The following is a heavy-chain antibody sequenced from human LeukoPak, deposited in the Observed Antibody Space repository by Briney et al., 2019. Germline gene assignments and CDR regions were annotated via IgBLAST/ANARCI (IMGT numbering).Heavy chain of an antibody. Sequence: GGSLRLLCTASRFSLDEYAMNWVGQAPRTGLEGVAGVNWNGGLTDYANTLTGRFTLSRDDAKNSLYLDMNNLRAEDTALYYCARPPSRDCSDGACPFDSWGQGTLVTVSS. V-gene: IGHV3-20*04. CDR1: RFSLDEYA. CDR3: ARPPSRDCSDGACPFDS. J-gene: IGHJ4*02. D-gene: IGHD2-8*01. CDR2: VNWNGGLT.